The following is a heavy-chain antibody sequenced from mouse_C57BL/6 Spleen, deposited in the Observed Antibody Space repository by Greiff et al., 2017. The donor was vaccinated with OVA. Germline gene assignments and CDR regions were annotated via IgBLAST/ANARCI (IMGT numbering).Heavy chain of an antibody. D-gene: IGHD2-3*01. J-gene: IGHJ1*03. Sequence: QVTLKVSGPGILQPSQTLSLTCSFSGFSLSTFGMGVGWIRQPSGKGLEWLAHIWWDDDKYYNPALKSRLTISKDTSKNKVFLKIANVDTADTAAYYCARMRWLLDYWYFDVWGTGTTVTVSS. CDR1: GFSLSTFGMG. CDR3: ARMRWLLDYWYFDV. V-gene: IGHV8-8*01. CDR2: IWWDDDK.